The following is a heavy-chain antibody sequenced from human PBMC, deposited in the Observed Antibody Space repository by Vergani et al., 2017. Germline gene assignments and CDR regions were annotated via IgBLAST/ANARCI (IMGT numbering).Heavy chain of an antibody. Sequence: QMQLQESGPVLVKASETLSLTCTVSGDSIISRSYYWGWIRQPPGKGLEWIGSIYNSGNGDSSSSLKSRVTISADTSKNQFSLRLTSVTAADTAVYYCASVKYYSDSTAHFRGRYFDVWGRGTLVTVPS. J-gene: IGHJ2*01. D-gene: IGHD3-16*01. V-gene: IGHV4-39*01. CDR1: GDSIISRSYY. CDR3: ASVKYYSDSTAHFRGRYFDV. CDR2: IYNSGNG.